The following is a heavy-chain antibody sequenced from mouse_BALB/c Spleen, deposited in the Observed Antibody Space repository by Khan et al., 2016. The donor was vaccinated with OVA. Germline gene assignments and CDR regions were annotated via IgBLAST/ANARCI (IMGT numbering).Heavy chain of an antibody. CDR2: INPNTDYT. CDR1: GFTFTSYW. D-gene: IGHD1-1*01. Sequence: VQLQQSGAELAKPGASVKMSCKASGFTFTSYWMHWLKQRPGQGLEWIGYINPNTDYTEYNQKFKDKATLTADKSSSTAYMQLTSLTSEDSAVYYCVNRGSRSAWFTYWGRGTLVTVSA. V-gene: IGHV1-7*01. J-gene: IGHJ3*01. CDR3: VNRGSRSAWFTY.